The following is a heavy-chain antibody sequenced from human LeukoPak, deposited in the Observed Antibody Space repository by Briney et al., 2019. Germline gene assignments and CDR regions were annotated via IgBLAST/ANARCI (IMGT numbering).Heavy chain of an antibody. Sequence: SVKVSCKASGGTFSSYAISWVRQAPGQGLKWLGGIIPIFGTANYAQKFQGRVTITADESTSTAYMELSSLRSEDTAVYYCARGLNRLDGVPSPYYYYMDVWGKGTTVTVSS. D-gene: IGHD1-1*01. CDR1: GGTFSSYA. CDR2: IIPIFGTA. V-gene: IGHV1-69*13. CDR3: ARGLNRLDGVPSPYYYYMDV. J-gene: IGHJ6*03.